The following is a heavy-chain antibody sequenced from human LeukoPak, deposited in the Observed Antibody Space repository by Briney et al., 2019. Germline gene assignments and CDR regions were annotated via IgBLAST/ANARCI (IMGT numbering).Heavy chain of an antibody. CDR1: GFTFSNYA. CDR2: TSSSGGST. D-gene: IGHD3-10*01. CDR3: AKAAYGSESYYDPFDY. Sequence: PGGSLRLSCAASGFTFSNYAMNWVRQAPGKGLEWVSGTSSSGGSTYYADSVKGRFTISRDNSKNTLYLQMNSLRAEDTAVYYCAKAAYGSESYYDPFDYWGQGTLVTVSS. V-gene: IGHV3-23*01. J-gene: IGHJ4*02.